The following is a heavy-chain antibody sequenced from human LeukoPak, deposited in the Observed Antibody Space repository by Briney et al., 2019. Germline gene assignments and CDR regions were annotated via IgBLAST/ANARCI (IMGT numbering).Heavy chain of an antibody. D-gene: IGHD3-22*01. V-gene: IGHV4-39*07. J-gene: IGHJ5*02. Sequence: SETLSLTCTVSGGSISTSNYYWGWIRQPPGKGLEWIGNIFYSGSTYYSPSLKSRVTISLDTSRNQFSLKLNSVTAADTAVYYCARDLRYYYDSSGYYLFHWFDPWGQGTLVTVSS. CDR3: ARDLRYYYDSSGYYLFHWFDP. CDR2: IFYSGST. CDR1: GGSISTSNYY.